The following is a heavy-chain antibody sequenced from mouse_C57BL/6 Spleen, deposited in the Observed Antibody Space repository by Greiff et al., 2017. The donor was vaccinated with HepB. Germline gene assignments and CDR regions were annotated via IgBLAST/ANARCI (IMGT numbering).Heavy chain of an antibody. CDR2: ISSGSSTI. CDR1: GFTFSDYG. J-gene: IGHJ4*01. CDR3: ASYYGSSYDYAMDY. D-gene: IGHD1-1*01. V-gene: IGHV5-17*01. Sequence: EVMLVESGGGLVKPGGSLKLSCAASGFTFSDYGMHWVRQAPEKGLEWVAYISSGSSTIYYADTVKGRFTISRDNAKNTLFLQMTRLRSEDTAMYYCASYYGSSYDYAMDYWGQGTSVTVSS.